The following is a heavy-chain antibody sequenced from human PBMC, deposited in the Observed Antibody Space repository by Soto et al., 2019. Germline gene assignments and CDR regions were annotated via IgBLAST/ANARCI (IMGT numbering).Heavy chain of an antibody. J-gene: IGHJ4*02. V-gene: IGHV3-30*18. CDR2: VFFDGNYK. Sequence: QVPFMQSGGGVVQPGKSLRLSCATSGITFSRYAMHWVRQAPGRRPEWVAVVFFDGNYKNYGDSVKGRFTVSRDNSKNTTYLQMNGLRPEDSAVYYCTKGGTVPFDYWGQGSLVTVSS. CDR1: GITFSRYA. D-gene: IGHD3-16*01. CDR3: TKGGTVPFDY.